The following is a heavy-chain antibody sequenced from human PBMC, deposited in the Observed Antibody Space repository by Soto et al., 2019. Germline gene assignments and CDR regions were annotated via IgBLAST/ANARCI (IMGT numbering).Heavy chain of an antibody. D-gene: IGHD3-22*01. J-gene: IGHJ4*02. V-gene: IGHV4-38-2*01. CDR2: IYHSGST. Sequence: SETLSLTCAVSGYSISSGYYWGWIRQPPGKGLEWIGSIYHSGSTYYNPSLKSRVTISVDTSKNQFSLKLSSVTAADTAVYYCARTSYYDRRWDYWGQGTLVTVSP. CDR1: GYSISSGYY. CDR3: ARTSYYDRRWDY.